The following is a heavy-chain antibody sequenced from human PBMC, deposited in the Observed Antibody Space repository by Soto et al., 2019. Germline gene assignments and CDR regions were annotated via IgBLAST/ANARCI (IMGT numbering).Heavy chain of an antibody. CDR1: GGSFSGYY. D-gene: IGHD3-9*01. CDR2: INHSGST. V-gene: IGHV4-34*01. Sequence: SETLSLTCAVYGGSFSGYYWSWIRQPPGKGLEWIGEINHSGSTNYNPSLKSRVTISVDTSKNQFSLKLSSVTAVDTAVYYCARGPPAILRYFDWLLSYYFDYWGQGTLVTVSS. CDR3: ARGPPAILRYFDWLLSYYFDY. J-gene: IGHJ4*02.